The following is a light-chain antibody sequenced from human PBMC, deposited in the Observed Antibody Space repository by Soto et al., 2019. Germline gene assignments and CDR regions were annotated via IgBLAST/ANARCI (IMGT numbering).Light chain of an antibody. CDR3: SSYVGTNSYV. CDR2: EAS. V-gene: IGLV2-8*01. J-gene: IGLJ1*01. Sequence: QSALTQPHSASGSPGQSVTISCTGTSSDVGGYDYVSWYKQHPGKAPKRMIYEASKRPSRGPDRFSGSKSCNTAAVTVSGLQAEDEADYYCSSYVGTNSYVFGTGTKVTVL. CDR1: SSDVGGYDY.